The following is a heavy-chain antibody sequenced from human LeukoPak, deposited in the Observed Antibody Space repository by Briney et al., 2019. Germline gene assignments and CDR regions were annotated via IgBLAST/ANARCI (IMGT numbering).Heavy chain of an antibody. CDR2: INHSGST. J-gene: IGHJ2*01. D-gene: IGHD2-2*01. CDR3: ARGGDIVVVPAAPQPRYWYFDL. CDR1: GGSFSGYY. Sequence: PSETLSLTGAVYGGSFSGYYWSWIRQPPGKGLEWIGEINHSGSTNYNPSLKSRVTISVDTSKNQFSLKLSSVTAADTAVYYCARGGDIVVVPAAPQPRYWYFDLWGRGTLVTVSS. V-gene: IGHV4-34*01.